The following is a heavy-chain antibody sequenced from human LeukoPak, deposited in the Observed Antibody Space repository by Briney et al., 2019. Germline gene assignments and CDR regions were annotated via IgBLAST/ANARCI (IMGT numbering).Heavy chain of an antibody. CDR3: ARKNDFEI. Sequence: SETLSLTCTVSGGSISSDHWNWIRQPPGKGLEWIGYIFYSGRTYYNPSLKSRVTISVDMSKSQFSLRLTSVTAADTAVYYCARKNDFEIWGQGTLVTVSS. J-gene: IGHJ3*02. CDR2: IFYSGRT. V-gene: IGHV4-59*01. D-gene: IGHD2/OR15-2a*01. CDR1: GGSISSDH.